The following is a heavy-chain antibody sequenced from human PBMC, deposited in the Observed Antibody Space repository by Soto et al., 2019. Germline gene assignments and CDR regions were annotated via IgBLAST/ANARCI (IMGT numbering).Heavy chain of an antibody. CDR2: IYYSGST. D-gene: IGHD3-3*01. CDR1: GGSISSSSYY. Sequence: SETLSLTCTVSGGSISSSSYYWGWIRQPPGKGLEWIGSIYYSGSTYYNPSLKSRVTISVDTSKNQFSLKLSSVTAADTAVYYCARDLYDFWSGYYSGTFDYWGQGTLVTVSS. J-gene: IGHJ4*02. V-gene: IGHV4-39*02. CDR3: ARDLYDFWSGYYSGTFDY.